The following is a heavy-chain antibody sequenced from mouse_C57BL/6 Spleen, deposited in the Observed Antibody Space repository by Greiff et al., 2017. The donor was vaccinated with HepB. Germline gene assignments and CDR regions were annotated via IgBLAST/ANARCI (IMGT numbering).Heavy chain of an antibody. D-gene: IGHD2-4*01. CDR3: ARGNDYAFDY. CDR2: IYPSDSET. CDR1: GYTFTSYW. V-gene: IGHV1-61*01. Sequence: QVQLQQPGAELVRPGSSVKLSCKASGYTFTSYWMDWVKQRPGQGLEWIGNIYPSDSETHYNQKFKDKATLTVDKSSSTAYMQLSSLTSEDSAVYYCARGNDYAFDYWGQGTPLTVSS. J-gene: IGHJ2*01.